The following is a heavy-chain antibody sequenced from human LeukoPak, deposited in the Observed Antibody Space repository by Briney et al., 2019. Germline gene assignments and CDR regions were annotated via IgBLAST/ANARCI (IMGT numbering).Heavy chain of an antibody. CDR3: ASSTTPYCGGDCPLDY. J-gene: IGHJ4*02. CDR2: IYSGGST. CDR1: GFTFSNYW. Sequence: PGGSLRLSCAASGFTFSNYWMTWVRQAPGKGLVWVSVIYSGGSTYYADSVKGRFTISRDNSKNTLYLQMNSLRAEDTAVYYCASSTTPYCGGDCPLDYWGQGTLVTVSS. V-gene: IGHV3-66*02. D-gene: IGHD2-21*02.